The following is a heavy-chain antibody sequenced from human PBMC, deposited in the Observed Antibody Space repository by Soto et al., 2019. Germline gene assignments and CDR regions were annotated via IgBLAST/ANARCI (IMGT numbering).Heavy chain of an antibody. CDR3: AMLGGWSGGSSGMDV. CDR1: GFTFSSYA. D-gene: IGHD6-19*01. V-gene: IGHV3-23*01. CDR2: ISGSGGST. Sequence: GGSLRLSCAASGFTFSSYAMSWVRQVPGKGLEWVSAISGSGGSTYYADSVKGRFTISRDDSKNSLYLQMNSLKSEDTAVYYCAMLGGWSGGSSGMDVWGQGTTVTVSS. J-gene: IGHJ6*02.